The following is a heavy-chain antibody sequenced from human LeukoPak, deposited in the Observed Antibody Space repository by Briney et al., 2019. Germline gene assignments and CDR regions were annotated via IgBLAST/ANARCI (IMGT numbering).Heavy chain of an antibody. V-gene: IGHV1-69*04. D-gene: IGHD3-16*01. CDR3: ATDRGGGAYFDY. J-gene: IGHJ4*02. CDR1: GGTFSSYA. CDR2: IIPILGIA. Sequence: ASVKVSCKASGGTFSSYAISWVRQAPGQGLEWMGRIIPILGIANYAQKFQGRVTITADKSTSTAYMELSSLRSEDTAVYYCATDRGGGAYFDYWGQGTLVTVSS.